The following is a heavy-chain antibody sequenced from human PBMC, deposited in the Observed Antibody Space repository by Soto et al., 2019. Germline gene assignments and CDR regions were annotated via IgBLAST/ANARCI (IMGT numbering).Heavy chain of an antibody. D-gene: IGHD3-10*01. J-gene: IGHJ5*02. CDR2: IYYSGST. V-gene: IGHV4-28*01. Sequence: SETLSLTCAVSGYSISSSNWWGWIRQPPGKGLEWIGYIYYSGSTYYNPSLKSRVTMSVDTSKNQFSLKLSSVTAVDTAVYYCARNSIGSHGDNWFDPWGQGTLVTVSS. CDR1: GYSISSSNW. CDR3: ARNSIGSHGDNWFDP.